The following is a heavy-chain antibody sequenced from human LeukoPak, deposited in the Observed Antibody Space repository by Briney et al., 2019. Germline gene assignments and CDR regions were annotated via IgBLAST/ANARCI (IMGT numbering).Heavy chain of an antibody. J-gene: IGHJ4*02. V-gene: IGHV3-21*01. CDR1: GFTFSSYS. CDR3: ARAHPTAAPFDY. D-gene: IGHD6-13*01. CDR2: ISSSSSYI. Sequence: RGSLRLSCAASGFTFSSYSMNWVRQAPGKGLEWVSSISSSSSYIYYADSVKGRFTISRDNAKNSLYLQMNSLRAEDTAVYYCARAHPTAAPFDYWGQGTLVTVSS.